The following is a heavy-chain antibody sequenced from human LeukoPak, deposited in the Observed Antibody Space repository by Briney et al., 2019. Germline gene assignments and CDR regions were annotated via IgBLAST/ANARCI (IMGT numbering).Heavy chain of an antibody. CDR2: VSGGGVNT. CDR3: AKGDYYTGSAYYSDAFDI. CDR1: GFTFSSYS. Sequence: TGGSLRLSCAASGFTFSSYSMNWVRQAPGKGLEWVSAVSGGGVNTFYADSVKGRFTISRDNSKNTLFLQLNSLRAEDTAVYYCAKGDYYTGSAYYSDAFDIWGQGTMVTVSS. J-gene: IGHJ3*02. D-gene: IGHD3-22*01. V-gene: IGHV3-23*01.